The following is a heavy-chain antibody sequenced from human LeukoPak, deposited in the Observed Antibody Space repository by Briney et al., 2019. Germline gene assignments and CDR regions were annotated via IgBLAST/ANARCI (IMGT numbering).Heavy chain of an antibody. D-gene: IGHD2-2*01. CDR1: GFTFSSRDW. CDR3: ARGRYQGWFDP. Sequence: GGSLRLSCVASGFTFSSRDWMTWVRQAPGKGLEWVANIKEDGSEKHYVDSVKGRFTISRDNAKNSLYLQMNSLRAEDTAVYYCARGRYQGWFDPWGQGTLVTVSS. CDR2: IKEDGSEK. V-gene: IGHV3-7*03. J-gene: IGHJ5*02.